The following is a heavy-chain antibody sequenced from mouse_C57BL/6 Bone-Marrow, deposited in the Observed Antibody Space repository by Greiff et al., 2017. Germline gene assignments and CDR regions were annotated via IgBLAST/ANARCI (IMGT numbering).Heavy chain of an antibody. V-gene: IGHV1-69*01. Sequence: QVQLQQPGAELVMPGASVKLSCKASGYTFTSYWMQWVKQRPGQGLEWIGEIDPSDSYTNYNQKFKDKSTLTVDKSSSTAYMQLSSLTSEDSAVYDCARGGQLDYGGQGTTLTRSA. J-gene: IGHJ2*01. CDR3: ARGGQLDY. CDR2: IDPSDSYT. CDR1: GYTFTSYW.